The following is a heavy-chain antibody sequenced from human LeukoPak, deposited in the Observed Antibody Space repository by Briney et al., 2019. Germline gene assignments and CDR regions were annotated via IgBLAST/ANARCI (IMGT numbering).Heavy chain of an antibody. CDR3: ARVARPDTSGYYHFDY. CDR2: IYYSGTI. V-gene: IGHV4-59*01. Sequence: SETLSLTCSVSGGSISGYYWSWIRQPPGKGLEWIGYIYYSGTINYNPSLKSRVTISVDMSKNQFSLKLTSVTAADTAVYYCARVARPDTSGYYHFDYWGQGTLVTVSS. CDR1: GGSISGYY. D-gene: IGHD3-22*01. J-gene: IGHJ4*02.